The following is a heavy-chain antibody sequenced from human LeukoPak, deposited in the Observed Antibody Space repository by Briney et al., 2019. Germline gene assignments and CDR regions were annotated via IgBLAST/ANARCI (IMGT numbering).Heavy chain of an antibody. CDR1: GFTFSDYS. CDR3: TRRRGNQQPIDY. V-gene: IGHV3-48*01. J-gene: IGHJ4*02. Sequence: PGGSLRLSCAASGFTFSDYSMNWVRQAPGKGLEWVSYISDTSNTKYYADSVKGRFTISRDNAKNSVYLQMNSLRAEDTAVYYCTRRRGNQQPIDYWGQGTLVTVSS. CDR2: ISDTSNTK. D-gene: IGHD2-2*01.